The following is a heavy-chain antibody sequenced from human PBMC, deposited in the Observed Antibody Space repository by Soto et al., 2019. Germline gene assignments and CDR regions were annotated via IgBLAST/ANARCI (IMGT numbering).Heavy chain of an antibody. V-gene: IGHV3-23*01. Sequence: GGSLKLSCAASGFTFSSYAMSWVRQAPGKGLEWVSAISGSGGSTYYADSVKGRFTISRDNSKNTLYLQMNSLRAEDTAVYYCAKGARDGYTLWVFDYWGQGTLVTVSS. CDR3: AKGARDGYTLWVFDY. D-gene: IGHD5-12*01. CDR1: GFTFSSYA. CDR2: ISGSGGST. J-gene: IGHJ4*02.